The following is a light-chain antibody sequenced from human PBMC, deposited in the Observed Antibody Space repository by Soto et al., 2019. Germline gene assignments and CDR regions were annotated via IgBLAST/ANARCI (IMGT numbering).Light chain of an antibody. Sequence: QPVLTQRHSVSGSPGQSVTISCTRTNRDVGGYNYVSWYQQSPGKAPKLLIYGVSERPSGVPDRFSGSKSGSTASLTISGLQAEDEADHYCCSYAATYTYVFGTGTKVTVL. CDR1: NRDVGGYNY. J-gene: IGLJ1*01. V-gene: IGLV2-11*01. CDR2: GVS. CDR3: CSYAATYTYV.